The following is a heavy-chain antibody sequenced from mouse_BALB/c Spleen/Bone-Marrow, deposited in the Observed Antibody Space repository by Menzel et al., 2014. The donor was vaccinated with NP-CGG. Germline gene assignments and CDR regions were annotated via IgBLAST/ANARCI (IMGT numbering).Heavy chain of an antibody. D-gene: IGHD1-1*01. CDR3: SRHYHSTPYYAMDY. CDR1: GYTFTNYY. J-gene: IGHJ4*01. Sequence: VKLMESGAELVKPGASVKLSCKASGYTFTNYYIYWVKQRPGQGLEWIGGINPSNGGTKFNEKFKNKATLTIDKSSSTAYIQLSSLTSEDSAVYYCSRHYHSTPYYAMDYWGQGTSVTVSS. CDR2: INPSNGGT. V-gene: IGHV1S81*02.